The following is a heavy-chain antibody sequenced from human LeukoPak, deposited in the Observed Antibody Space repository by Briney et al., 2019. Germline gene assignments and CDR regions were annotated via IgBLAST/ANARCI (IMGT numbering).Heavy chain of an antibody. Sequence: GASVKVSCEASGYTFTDYFMHWVRQAPGQGLEWMGGIIPIFGTANYAQKFQGRVTITADESTSTAYMELSSLRSEDTAVNYCATAAGLDPIFDYWGQGTLVTVSS. CDR2: IIPIFGTA. J-gene: IGHJ4*02. D-gene: IGHD6-13*01. CDR1: GYTFTDYF. V-gene: IGHV1-69*13. CDR3: ATAAGLDPIFDY.